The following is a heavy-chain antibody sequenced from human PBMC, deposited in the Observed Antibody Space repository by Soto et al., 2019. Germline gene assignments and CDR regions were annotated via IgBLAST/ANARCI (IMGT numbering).Heavy chain of an antibody. CDR3: ARQPLVAAASYYYSGMDV. J-gene: IGHJ6*02. CDR2: IDPSDSYT. D-gene: IGHD6-13*01. Sequence: ESLKTPRNGLGYSFTSYWIRRVLQMPGKGLEWMGRIDPSDSYTNYSPSFQGHVTISADKSISTAYLQWSSLKASDTAMYYCARQPLVAAASYYYSGMDVWGQGTTVTVSS. CDR1: GYSFTSYW. V-gene: IGHV5-10-1*01.